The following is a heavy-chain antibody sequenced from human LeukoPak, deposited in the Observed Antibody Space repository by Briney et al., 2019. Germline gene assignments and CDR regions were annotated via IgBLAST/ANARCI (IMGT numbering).Heavy chain of an antibody. Sequence: SETLSLTCNVSGYSFISGYYWGWIRQPPGKGLEWIGYIYYSGSTNYNPSLKSRVTISVDTSKNQFSLKLSSVTAADTAVYYCARHQWVPAFDIWGQGTMVTVSS. D-gene: IGHD1-26*01. J-gene: IGHJ3*02. V-gene: IGHV4-59*08. CDR3: ARHQWVPAFDI. CDR1: GYSFISGYY. CDR2: IYYSGST.